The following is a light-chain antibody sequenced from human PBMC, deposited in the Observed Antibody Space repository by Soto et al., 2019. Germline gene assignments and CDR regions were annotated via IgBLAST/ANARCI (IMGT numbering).Light chain of an antibody. CDR1: SSDVGGYNY. V-gene: IGLV2-8*01. J-gene: IGLJ2*01. CDR2: EVI. CDR3: SSYGGRKDVI. Sequence: QSALTQPPSASGSPGQSVTISCTGTSSDVGGYNYVSWYQQHPGKAPKLIIYEVIKRPSGVSDRFSGSKSGNTASLTVSGLQAEDEADYYCSSYGGRKDVIFGGGTKVTVL.